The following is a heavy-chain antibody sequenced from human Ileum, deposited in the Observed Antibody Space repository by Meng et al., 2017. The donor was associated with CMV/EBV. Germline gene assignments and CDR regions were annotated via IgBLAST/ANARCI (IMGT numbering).Heavy chain of an antibody. CDR1: GGSINNSPYF. V-gene: IGHV4-39*07. CDR3: ARSSGSGSFSY. Sequence: QLQESGPGLVEPSGTLSLTCTVSGGSINNSPYFWGWICQPPGKGLEWIGSIYYSGTTSYNPSLKSRITISVDTSKNQFSLKLTSVTAADTAVYYCARSSGSGSFSYWGQGTLVTVSS. D-gene: IGHD3-10*01. CDR2: IYYSGTT. J-gene: IGHJ4*02.